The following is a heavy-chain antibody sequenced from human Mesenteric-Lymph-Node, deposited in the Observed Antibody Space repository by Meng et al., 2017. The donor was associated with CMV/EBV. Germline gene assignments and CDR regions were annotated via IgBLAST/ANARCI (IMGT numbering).Heavy chain of an antibody. CDR3: AKDSYCSSTSCYTLTDYYYGMDV. D-gene: IGHD2-2*02. J-gene: IGHJ6*02. Sequence: HWVRQAPSKGRERVAFRRYDGSNKYYADSEKGRFTISRDNSKNTLYLQMNSLRAEDTAVYYCAKDSYCSSTSCYTLTDYYYGMDVWGQGTTVTVSS. V-gene: IGHV3-30*02. CDR2: RRYDGSNK.